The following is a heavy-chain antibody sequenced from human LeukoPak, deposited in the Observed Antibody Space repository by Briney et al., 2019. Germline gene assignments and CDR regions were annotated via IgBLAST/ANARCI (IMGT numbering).Heavy chain of an antibody. CDR1: GYTFTNYA. D-gene: IGHD3-9*01. CDR3: ARVGRYFDWLLHDY. V-gene: IGHV7-4-1*02. CDR2: INTNTENP. J-gene: IGHJ4*02. Sequence: ASVKVSCKASGYTFTNYAMNWVRQAPGHGLEWMGWINTNTENPTYAQGFTGRFVFSLDTSVSTAYLQISSLKAEDTAVYYCARVGRYFDWLLHDYWGQGTLVTVSS.